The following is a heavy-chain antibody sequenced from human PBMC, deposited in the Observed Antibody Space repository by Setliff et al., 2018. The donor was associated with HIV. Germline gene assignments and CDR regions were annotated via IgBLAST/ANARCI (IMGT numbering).Heavy chain of an antibody. D-gene: IGHD1-26*01. CDR3: ARGYSGSYYEDAFDI. CDR2: INPSGGST. V-gene: IGHV1-46*01. Sequence: ASVKVSCKASGYTFTSYYIHWVRQAPGQGLGWMGIINPSGGSTSYAQRFQGRVTMTRDTFTSTVYMELGSLRSEDTAVYYCARGYSGSYYEDAFDIWGQGTMVTVSS. CDR1: GYTFTSYY. J-gene: IGHJ3*02.